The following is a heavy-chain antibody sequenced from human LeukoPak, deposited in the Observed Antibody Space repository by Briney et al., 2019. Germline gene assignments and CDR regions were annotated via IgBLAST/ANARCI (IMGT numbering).Heavy chain of an antibody. J-gene: IGHJ4*02. Sequence: GGSLRLSCAASGFTFDDYGMSWVRQAPGKGLEWVSPISSSSDYILYADSMKGRFTISRDNAKNSLYLQMNSLRAEDTALYYCTRGTDGLWDFWGQGTLVTVSS. D-gene: IGHD2-8*01. CDR1: GFTFDDYG. V-gene: IGHV3-21*06. CDR3: TRGTDGLWDF. CDR2: ISSSSDYI.